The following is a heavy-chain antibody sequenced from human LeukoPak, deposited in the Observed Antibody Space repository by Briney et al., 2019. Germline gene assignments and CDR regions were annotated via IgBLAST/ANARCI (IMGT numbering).Heavy chain of an antibody. CDR1: GNTFSGTGWY. CDR3: ARDGPAQMVDFDY. CDR2: IYPNNGAT. Sequence: ASVKVSCKASGNTFSGTGWYLYWLRQAPGQGLKCMGWIYPNNGATAYAQKFQGRVAMTRDTSITTAYMELSRLRPDDTAVYYCARDGPAQMVDFDYWGQGTLVTVSS. V-gene: IGHV1-2*02. J-gene: IGHJ4*02. D-gene: IGHD3-10*01.